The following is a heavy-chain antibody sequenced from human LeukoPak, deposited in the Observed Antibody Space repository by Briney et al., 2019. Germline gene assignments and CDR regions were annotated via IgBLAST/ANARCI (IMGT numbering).Heavy chain of an antibody. CDR3: ARDTPIAAAGTNGMDV. D-gene: IGHD6-13*01. CDR1: GFSFITYA. J-gene: IGHJ6*02. Sequence: PGGSLRLSCAASGFSFITYAMTWVRQAPGKGLEWVSLITGGGDATYYADSVKGRFTISRDNSKNTLYLQMNSLRAEDTAVYYCARDTPIAAAGTNGMDVWGQGTTVTVSS. V-gene: IGHV3-23*01. CDR2: ITGGGDAT.